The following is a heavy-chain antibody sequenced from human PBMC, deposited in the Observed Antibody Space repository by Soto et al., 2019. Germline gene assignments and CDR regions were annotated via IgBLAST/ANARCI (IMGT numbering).Heavy chain of an antibody. Sequence: VPLVESGGGSVQSGGSLRLSCVASGITFSDYWMHWVRQVPGKGPVWVARVDSAGSGTSYADSVKGRFTISRDNAKNTLSLQMDSLRVEDTAVYYCATVFEHWGQGIPVSVSS. CDR3: ATVFEH. V-gene: IGHV3-74*01. CDR2: VDSAGSGT. CDR1: GITFSDYW. J-gene: IGHJ4*02.